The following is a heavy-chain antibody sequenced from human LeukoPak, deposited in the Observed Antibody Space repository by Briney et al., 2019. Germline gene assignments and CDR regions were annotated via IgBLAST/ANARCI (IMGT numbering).Heavy chain of an antibody. CDR1: GITFTNYA. D-gene: IGHD2-2*01. V-gene: IGHV3-23*01. CDR3: AKDHRYCTSNTCYGGDDALDI. Sequence: GGSLRLSCAASGITFTNYAMSWVRQAPGKGLEWVSGISGTGGSTYYADPVKGRFTISRDNAKNTLSLQMNSLRAEDTAVYYCAKDHRYCTSNTCYGGDDALDIWGQGTMVSVSS. J-gene: IGHJ3*02. CDR2: ISGTGGST.